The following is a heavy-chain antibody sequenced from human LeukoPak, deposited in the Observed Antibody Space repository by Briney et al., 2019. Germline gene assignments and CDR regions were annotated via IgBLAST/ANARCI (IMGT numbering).Heavy chain of an antibody. CDR3: ARDYGDLPARVPYFDY. V-gene: IGHV3-48*02. CDR1: GFTFSSYS. CDR2: ISSSSSMI. Sequence: GGSLRLACAASGFTFSSYSMNWVRQAPGKGLEWVSYISSSSSMIYYADSVKGRFTISRDNAKNSLYLQMKSLRDEDTAIYYCARDYGDLPARVPYFDYWGQGTLVTVSS. D-gene: IGHD4-17*01. J-gene: IGHJ4*02.